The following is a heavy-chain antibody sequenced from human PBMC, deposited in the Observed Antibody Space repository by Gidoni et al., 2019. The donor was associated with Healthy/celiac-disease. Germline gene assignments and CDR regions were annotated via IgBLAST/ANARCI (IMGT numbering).Heavy chain of an antibody. J-gene: IGHJ6*02. Sequence: QVQLVQSGAEVKKPGASVKVSCKASGYTFTSYGISWVRQAPGQGLEWMGWISAYNGNTNYAQKLQGRVTMTTDTSTSTAYMELRSLRSDDTAVYYCARDSPYCSSTSCQGYYGMDVWGQGTTVTVSS. V-gene: IGHV1-18*01. D-gene: IGHD2-2*01. CDR3: ARDSPYCSSTSCQGYYGMDV. CDR1: GYTFTSYG. CDR2: ISAYNGNT.